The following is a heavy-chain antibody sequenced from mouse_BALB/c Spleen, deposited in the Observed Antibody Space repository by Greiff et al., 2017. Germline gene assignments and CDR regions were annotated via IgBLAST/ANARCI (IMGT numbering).Heavy chain of an antibody. CDR2: ISYSGST. CDR3: ANYYGSSYWYFDV. D-gene: IGHD1-1*01. V-gene: IGHV3-2*02. J-gene: IGHJ1*01. CDR1: GYSITSDYA. Sequence: EVMLVESGPGLVKPSQSLSLTCTVTGYSITSDYAWNWIRQFPGNKLEWMGYISYSGSTSYNPSLKSRISITRDTSKNQFFLQLNSVTTEDTATYYCANYYGSSYWYFDVWGAGTTVTVSS.